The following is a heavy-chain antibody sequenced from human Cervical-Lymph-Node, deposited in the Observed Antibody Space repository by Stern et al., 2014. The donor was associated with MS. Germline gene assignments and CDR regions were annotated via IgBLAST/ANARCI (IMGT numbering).Heavy chain of an antibody. CDR2: ISTYNGNT. D-gene: IGHD2-15*01. CDR1: GYTFTSYG. J-gene: IGHJ4*02. CDR3: ARDIYCSGGTCYFEFFDY. V-gene: IGHV1-18*01. Sequence: QVQLVESGAEVKKPGASVKVSCRASGYTFTSYGISWVRQAPGQGLELMGWISTYNGNTNYAQKFQGRVTMTTDTSTSTAYMELRSLISDDTAVYYCARDIYCSGGTCYFEFFDYWGQGTLVAVS.